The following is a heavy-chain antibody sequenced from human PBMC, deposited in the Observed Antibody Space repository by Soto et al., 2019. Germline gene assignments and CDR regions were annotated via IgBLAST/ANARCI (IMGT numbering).Heavy chain of an antibody. J-gene: IGHJ4*02. D-gene: IGHD3-9*01. CDR1: GYSFTSYW. Sequence: GESLKISCKGSGYSFTSYWIGWVRQMPGKGLEWMGIIYPGDSDTSYSPSFQGQVTISADKSISTAYLQWSSLKASDTAMYYCARLVGDRYDILTGYYDYWGQGTLVTVSS. V-gene: IGHV5-51*01. CDR3: ARLVGDRYDILTGYYDY. CDR2: IYPGDSDT.